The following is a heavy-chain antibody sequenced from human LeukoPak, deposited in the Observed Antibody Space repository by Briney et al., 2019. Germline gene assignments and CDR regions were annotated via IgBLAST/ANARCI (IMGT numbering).Heavy chain of an antibody. Sequence: GGSLRLSCAASGFTFSSYSMNWVRQAPGKGLEWVSSISSSSYIYYADSVKGRFTISRDNAKNSLYLQMNSLRAEDTALYYCAKDMDITIFDNYYYYGMDVWGQGTTVTVSS. CDR1: GFTFSSYS. J-gene: IGHJ6*02. D-gene: IGHD3-3*01. CDR2: ISSSSYI. CDR3: AKDMDITIFDNYYYYGMDV. V-gene: IGHV3-21*04.